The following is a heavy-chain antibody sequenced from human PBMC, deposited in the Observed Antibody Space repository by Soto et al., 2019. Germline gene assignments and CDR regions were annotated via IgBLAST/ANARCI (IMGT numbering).Heavy chain of an antibody. CDR3: AREVQVHTPAFVY. Sequence: QVQLVQSGAEMKKPGSSVKVSCQSSGGTFNTYAMNWVRQAPGQGPEWMGDISPMFGAANYAPKFQGRVTSTADESTGTSYMQLSSLTSEDTARYFCAREVQVHTPAFVYWGQGTLVTVSS. D-gene: IGHD3-10*01. CDR1: GGTFNTYA. J-gene: IGHJ4*02. CDR2: ISPMFGAA. V-gene: IGHV1-69*19.